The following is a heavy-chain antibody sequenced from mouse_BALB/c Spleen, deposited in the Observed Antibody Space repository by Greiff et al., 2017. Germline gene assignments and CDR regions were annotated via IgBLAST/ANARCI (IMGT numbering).Heavy chain of an antibody. CDR1: GDSITSGY. Sequence: EVQGVESGPSLVKPSQTLSLTCSVTGDSITSGYWNWVRKVPGKKLEYMGYISYSGSTYYNPSLKSRISITRDNSKNQYYLQLNSVTTEDTATYYCARSPYYGSSYGYFDVWGAGTTVTVSS. CDR2: ISYSGST. D-gene: IGHD1-1*01. CDR3: ARSPYYGSSYGYFDV. V-gene: IGHV3-8*02. J-gene: IGHJ1*01.